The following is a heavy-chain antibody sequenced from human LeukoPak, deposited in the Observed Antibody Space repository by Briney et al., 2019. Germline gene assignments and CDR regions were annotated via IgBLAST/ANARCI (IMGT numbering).Heavy chain of an antibody. Sequence: GGSLRLSCAASGFIFSDYYMSWIRQAPGKGLEWVSYISSSGSTIYYADSVKGRFTISRDNAKNSLYLQMNSLRAEDTAVYYCARERSYYYGSGSYGYWGQGTLVTVSS. CDR3: ARERSYYYGSGSYGY. CDR2: ISSSGSTI. CDR1: GFIFSDYY. D-gene: IGHD3-10*01. J-gene: IGHJ4*02. V-gene: IGHV3-11*01.